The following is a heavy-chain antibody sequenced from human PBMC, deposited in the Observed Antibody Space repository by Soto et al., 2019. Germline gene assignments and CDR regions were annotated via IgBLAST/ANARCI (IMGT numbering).Heavy chain of an antibody. D-gene: IGHD2-15*01. CDR1: GYIFSNYG. J-gene: IGHJ2*01. CDR3: ARCYCSVGSCFTCWHFDL. Sequence: QVQLVQSGAEVKKPGASVKVSCQASGYIFSNYGISWVRQAPGQGLEWMGWIGPYNGNTDHAQNFQGRVTITTGTSTNTAYMGLRSLRSYDTAFYYCARCYCSVGSCFTCWHFDLWGRGTLVTVSS. CDR2: IGPYNGNT. V-gene: IGHV1-18*01.